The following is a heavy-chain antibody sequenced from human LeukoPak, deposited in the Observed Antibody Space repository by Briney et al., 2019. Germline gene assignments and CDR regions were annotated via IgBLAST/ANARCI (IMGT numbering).Heavy chain of an antibody. J-gene: IGHJ4*02. CDR1: GFTFSDYY. D-gene: IGHD5-18*01. Sequence: PGGSLRLSCAASGFTFSDYYMSWTRQAPGKGLEWVSYITSSGSTKYYADSVKGRFTISRDNAKNSLYLQMNSLRVEDTAVYYCAREGGDTAMVILDYWGQGTLVTVSS. V-gene: IGHV3-11*01. CDR3: AREGGDTAMVILDY. CDR2: ITSSGSTK.